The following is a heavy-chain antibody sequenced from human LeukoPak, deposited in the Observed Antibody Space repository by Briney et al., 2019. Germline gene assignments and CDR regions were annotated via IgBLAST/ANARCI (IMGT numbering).Heavy chain of an antibody. J-gene: IGHJ6*02. D-gene: IGHD3-10*01. V-gene: IGHV3-74*01. CDR3: ARSAGYYGMDV. CDR1: GFTFSSYW. CDR2: INSDGSDT. Sequence: GGSLRLSSAASGFTFSSYWMHWVRQAPGKGLVWVSRINSDGSDTSYAYSVKGRFTISRDNAKNTLYLQMNSLRAEDTAVYYCARSAGYYGMDVWGQGTTVTVSS.